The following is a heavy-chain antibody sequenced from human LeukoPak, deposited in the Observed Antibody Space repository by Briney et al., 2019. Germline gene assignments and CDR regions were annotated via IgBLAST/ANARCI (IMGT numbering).Heavy chain of an antibody. Sequence: SETLSLTCTVSGASISSGDYFWTWIRQPPGKGLEWIGYIFDSGRTDFNPSLKSRVTISVDRSKNQFSLKLSSVTAADTAVYYCGGAVAGADYWGQGTLVTVSS. CDR3: GGAVAGADY. V-gene: IGHV4-30-2*01. D-gene: IGHD6-19*01. J-gene: IGHJ4*02. CDR2: IFDSGRT. CDR1: GASISSGDYF.